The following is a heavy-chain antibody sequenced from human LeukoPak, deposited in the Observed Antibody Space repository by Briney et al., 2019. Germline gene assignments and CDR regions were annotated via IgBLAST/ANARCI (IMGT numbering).Heavy chain of an antibody. D-gene: IGHD3-10*01. Sequence: ASVKVSCKASGYTFNDYYMHWVRQAPGQGLEWMGWLNPSNGGTNYAQRLQGRVTMTRDTSITTAYMELSRLTSDDTAVYYCARNGIGSGYDHWGQGTLATVSS. CDR2: LNPSNGGT. V-gene: IGHV1-2*02. CDR1: GYTFNDYY. CDR3: ARNGIGSGYDH. J-gene: IGHJ4*02.